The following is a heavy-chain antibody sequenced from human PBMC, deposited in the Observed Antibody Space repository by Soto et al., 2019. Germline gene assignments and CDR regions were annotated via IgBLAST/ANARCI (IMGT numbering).Heavy chain of an antibody. J-gene: IGHJ4*02. D-gene: IGHD3-16*02. Sequence: QVQLQQWGAGLLKPSETLSLTCAVYGGSFSGYYWSWIRQPPGKGLEWIGEINHSGSTNYNPSLKSRVPISVDTSKNQFSLKLSSVTAADTAVYYCATNYVWGSYRYGYWGQGTLVTVSS. CDR3: ATNYVWGSYRYGY. CDR2: INHSGST. CDR1: GGSFSGYY. V-gene: IGHV4-34*01.